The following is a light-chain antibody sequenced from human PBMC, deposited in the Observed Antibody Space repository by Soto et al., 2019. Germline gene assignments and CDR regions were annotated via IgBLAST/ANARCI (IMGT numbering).Light chain of an antibody. V-gene: IGLV2-14*01. Sequence: QSALTQPASVSGSPGQSITISCTGTSSDVGGYKYVSWYQQHPGKAPKLLIYTVSNRPSGVSSRFSGSKSGNTASLTIPGLQAEDEADYYCSSYTSSSSYVFGTGTKVTVL. CDR2: TVS. CDR1: SSDVGGYKY. J-gene: IGLJ1*01. CDR3: SSYTSSSSYV.